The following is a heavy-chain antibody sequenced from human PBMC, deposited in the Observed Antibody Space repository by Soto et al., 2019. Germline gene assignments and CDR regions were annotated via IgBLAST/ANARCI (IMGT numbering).Heavy chain of an antibody. D-gene: IGHD5-12*01. V-gene: IGHV1-24*01. CDR3: ATGPFGGWLRLGYLDY. J-gene: IGHJ4*02. CDR1: GYTRTELS. Sequence: ASVRVSCKVSGYTRTELSMQWVRQAPGKGLEWMGGFDPEDGETIYAQKFQGRVTMTEDTSTDTAYMELSSLRSEDTAVYYCATGPFGGWLRLGYLDYWGQGTLVTVSS. CDR2: FDPEDGET.